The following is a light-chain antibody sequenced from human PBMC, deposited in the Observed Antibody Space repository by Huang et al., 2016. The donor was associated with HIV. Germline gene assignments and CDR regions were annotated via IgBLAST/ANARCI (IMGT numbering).Light chain of an antibody. Sequence: DIQMTQSPSSLSASVGDRVTITCQASQDISNYLNWYQQKPGKVPKLLIYDASNLETGVPSRFSGSGSGTDFTFTISSLQPEGIATYYCQQYDNLPRFGGGTKVEIK. CDR2: DAS. CDR1: QDISNY. CDR3: QQYDNLPR. V-gene: IGKV1-33*01. J-gene: IGKJ4*01.